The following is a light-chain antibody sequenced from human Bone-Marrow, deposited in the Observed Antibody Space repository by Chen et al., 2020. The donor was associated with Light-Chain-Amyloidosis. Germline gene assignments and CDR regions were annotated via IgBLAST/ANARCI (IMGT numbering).Light chain of an antibody. Sequence: EIVLTQSPGTLSLSPGEGANLSCRASQTISSNYLTWYQQKFGQAPRPLIYGSSSRATGIPDRFTGSGSGTDFTLTINRLEPEDFAMYYCQQYGTSPLTFGGGTRWRSN. CDR3: QQYGTSPLT. CDR2: GSS. CDR1: QTISSNY. V-gene: IGKV3-20*01. J-gene: IGKJ4*01.